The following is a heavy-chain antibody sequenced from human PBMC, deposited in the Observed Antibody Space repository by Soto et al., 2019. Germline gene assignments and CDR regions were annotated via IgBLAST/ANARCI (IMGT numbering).Heavy chain of an antibody. CDR2: ISAYNGNT. D-gene: IGHD3-10*01. CDR1: GYTFTSYG. J-gene: IGHJ6*02. V-gene: IGHV1-18*01. CDR3: ARDPEYYYGSGGYFWDYYYGMDV. Sequence: GASVKVSCKASGYTFTSYGISWVRQAPGQGLEWMGWISAYNGNTNYAQKLQGRVTMTTDTSTSTAYMELRSLRSDDTAVYYCARDPEYYYGSGGYFWDYYYGMDVWGQGTTVTVSS.